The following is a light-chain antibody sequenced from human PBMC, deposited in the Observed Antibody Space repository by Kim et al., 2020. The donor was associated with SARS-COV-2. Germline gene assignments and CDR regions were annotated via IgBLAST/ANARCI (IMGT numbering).Light chain of an antibody. J-gene: IGKJ4*01. Sequence: EIVMTQSPATLSMSPGERATLSCRASQSVSSNLAWYQQKPGQAPRLLIYDASTRATGIPARFSGSGSGTQFTLTISSLQSEDFAVYYYHQYNNWPLTFGGGTKVEIK. V-gene: IGKV3-15*01. CDR3: HQYNNWPLT. CDR2: DAS. CDR1: QSVSSN.